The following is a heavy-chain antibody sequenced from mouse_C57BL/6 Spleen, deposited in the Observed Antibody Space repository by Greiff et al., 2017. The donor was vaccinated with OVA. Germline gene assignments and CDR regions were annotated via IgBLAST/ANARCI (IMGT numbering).Heavy chain of an antibody. CDR3: ARGAYGGLDWFAY. CDR2: IYPGDGDT. D-gene: IGHD1-1*01. J-gene: IGHJ3*01. CDR1: GYAFSSYW. Sequence: VQLQQSGAELVKPGASVKISCKASGYAFSSYWMNWVKQRPGKGLEWIGQIYPGDGDTNYNGKFKGKATLTADKSSSTAYMQLSSLTSEDSAVYFCARGAYGGLDWFAYWGQGTLVTVSA. V-gene: IGHV1-80*01.